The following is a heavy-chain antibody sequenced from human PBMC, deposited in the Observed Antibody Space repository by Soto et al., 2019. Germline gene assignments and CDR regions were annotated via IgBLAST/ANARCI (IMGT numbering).Heavy chain of an antibody. CDR3: ARHGYCSGGSCPGYYYYYMDV. V-gene: IGHV4-59*08. J-gene: IGHJ6*03. CDR2: IYYSGST. Sequence: SSETLSLTCTVSGGSISSYYWSWIRQPPGKGLEWIGYIYYSGSTNYNPSLKSRVTISVDTSKNQFSLKLSSVTAADTAVYYCARHGYCSGGSCPGYYYYYMDVWGKGTTVTVSS. CDR1: GGSISSYY. D-gene: IGHD2-15*01.